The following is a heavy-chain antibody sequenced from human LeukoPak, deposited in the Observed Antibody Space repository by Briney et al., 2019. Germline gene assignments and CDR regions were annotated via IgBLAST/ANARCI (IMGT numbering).Heavy chain of an antibody. J-gene: IGHJ4*02. Sequence: TGGSLRLSCAASGFTFSSCELSWVRQAPAKGLEWVSYISSSGSIMYYADSVKGRFTISRDSAKNSLYLQMNSLRAEDTAVYYCVKVQEHYYFGSWGQGTLVTVSS. CDR1: GFTFSSCE. CDR3: VKVQEHYYFGS. CDR2: ISSSGSIM. V-gene: IGHV3-48*03.